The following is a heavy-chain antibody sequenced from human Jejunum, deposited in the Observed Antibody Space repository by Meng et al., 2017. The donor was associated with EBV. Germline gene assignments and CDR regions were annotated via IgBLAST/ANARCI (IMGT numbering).Heavy chain of an antibody. V-gene: IGHV1-3*01. Sequence: QSGAEVREPGASVRVSCKAPEYNFLRYDLHWVRQAPGQRLEWMGWINGGATSTVYSQNFQGRLTIARDTSARTAFMELSSLTSEDTAVYYCASGPSCSSGSCQEFDYWGQGTLVTVSS. D-gene: IGHD2-2*01. CDR1: EYNFLRYD. CDR2: INGGATST. J-gene: IGHJ4*02. CDR3: ASGPSCSSGSCQEFDY.